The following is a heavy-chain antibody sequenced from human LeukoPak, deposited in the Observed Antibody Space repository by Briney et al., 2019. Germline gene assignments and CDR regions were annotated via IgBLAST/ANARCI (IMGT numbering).Heavy chain of an antibody. Sequence: ASVKVSCKASGYTFTGYYMHWVRQAPGQGLEWMGRINPNSGGTNYAQKFQGRVTMTRDTSISTAYMELSRLRSDDTAVYYCARILIAAAETPETYYYYGMDVWGQGTTVTVSS. V-gene: IGHV1-2*06. CDR1: GYTFTGYY. J-gene: IGHJ6*02. CDR3: ARILIAAAETPETYYYYGMDV. D-gene: IGHD6-13*01. CDR2: INPNSGGT.